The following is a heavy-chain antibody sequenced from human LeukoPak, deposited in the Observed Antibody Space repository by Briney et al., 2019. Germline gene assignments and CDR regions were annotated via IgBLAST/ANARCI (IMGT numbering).Heavy chain of an antibody. CDR2: IYYSGST. V-gene: IGHV4-59*01. Sequence: PSETLSLTCTVSGGSISTYDWTWIRQPPGKGLEWIGYIYYSGSTNYNPSLKSRVTISVDRSKNQFSLKLNSVTAADTAVYYCARGVDYDNNYFQYGMDVWGRGTTVTVSS. CDR3: ARGVDYDNNYFQYGMDV. J-gene: IGHJ6*02. CDR1: GGSISTYD. D-gene: IGHD3-9*01.